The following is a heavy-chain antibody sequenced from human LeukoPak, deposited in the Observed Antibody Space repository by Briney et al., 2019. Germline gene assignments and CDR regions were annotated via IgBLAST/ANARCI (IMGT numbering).Heavy chain of an antibody. J-gene: IGHJ6*02. CDR3: ARDIVSCSGGSCYSVGSPYGMDV. Sequence: PGGSLRLSCAASGFTFTSYAMTWVRQAPGKGLEWVSGISNSGSSTYYADSVKGRFTISRDNSRNTLYLQMNSLRAEDTAVYYCARDIVSCSGGSCYSVGSPYGMDVWGQGTTVTVSS. D-gene: IGHD2-15*01. CDR2: ISNSGSST. V-gene: IGHV3-23*01. CDR1: GFTFTSYA.